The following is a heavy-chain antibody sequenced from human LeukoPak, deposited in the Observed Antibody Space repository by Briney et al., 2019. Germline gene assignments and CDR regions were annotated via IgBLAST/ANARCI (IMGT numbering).Heavy chain of an antibody. CDR3: ARALSADGRDHNDY. CDR1: GFTFSSYA. D-gene: IGHD5-24*01. J-gene: IGHJ4*02. CDR2: ISYDGSNK. Sequence: GGSLRLSCAASGFTFSSYAMHWVRQAPGKGLEWVAVISYDGSNKYYADSVKGRFTISRDNSKNTLYLQMNSLRAEDTAVYYCARALSADGRDHNDYWGQGTLVTVSS. V-gene: IGHV3-30-3*01.